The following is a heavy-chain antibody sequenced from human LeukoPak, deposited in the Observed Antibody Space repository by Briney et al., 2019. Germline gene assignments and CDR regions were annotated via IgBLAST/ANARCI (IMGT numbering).Heavy chain of an antibody. Sequence: PGGSLRLSCAASGFTFSSYWMNWARQAPGEGLEWVASIYHNGNVNYYVDSVKGRFTISRDNAKDSLYLQMGNLRAEDTAVYFCARGGGLDVWGQGATVTVSS. V-gene: IGHV3-7*03. D-gene: IGHD3-16*01. CDR3: ARGGGLDV. CDR1: GFTFSSYW. J-gene: IGHJ6*02. CDR2: IYHNGNVN.